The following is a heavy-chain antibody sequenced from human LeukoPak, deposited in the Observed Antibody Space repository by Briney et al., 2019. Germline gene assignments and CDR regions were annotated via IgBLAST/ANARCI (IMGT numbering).Heavy chain of an antibody. J-gene: IGHJ4*02. D-gene: IGHD5-24*01. CDR3: AREGMGYFDS. CDR1: GFNITSNY. CDR2: IYSGGFT. V-gene: IGHV3-66*01. Sequence: PGGSLRLSCAASGFNITSNYMNWVRQAPGKGLVWVAIIYSGGFTYYRDSVKGRFTIYRDNSKNTVYLQMNSLRVEDTAVYYCAREGMGYFDSWGQGTLVTVSS.